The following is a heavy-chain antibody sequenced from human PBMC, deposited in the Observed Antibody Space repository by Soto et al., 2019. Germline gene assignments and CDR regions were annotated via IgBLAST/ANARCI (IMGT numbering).Heavy chain of an antibody. Sequence: ASVKVSCKASGGTFSSYAISWVRQAPGQGLEWMGGIIPIFGTANYAQKFQGRVTITADESTSTAYMELSSLRSEDTAVYYCARDGRAVAGRTRFDYWGQGTLVTVSS. CDR3: ARDGRAVAGRTRFDY. D-gene: IGHD6-13*01. V-gene: IGHV1-69*13. CDR2: IIPIFGTA. J-gene: IGHJ4*02. CDR1: GGTFSSYA.